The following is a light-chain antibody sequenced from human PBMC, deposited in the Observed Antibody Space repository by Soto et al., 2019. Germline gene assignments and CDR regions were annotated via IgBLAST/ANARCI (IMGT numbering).Light chain of an antibody. CDR2: DVS. Sequence: QSALTQPASVSGSPGQSITISCTGTSSDVGGYNYVSWYQQHPGKAPKLMIYDVSNRPSGVSNRFSGSKSGNTASLTISRLQAEDEADYYCSSYTSSSFLPFGTGTKVTVL. V-gene: IGLV2-14*01. J-gene: IGLJ1*01. CDR1: SSDVGGYNY. CDR3: SSYTSSSFLP.